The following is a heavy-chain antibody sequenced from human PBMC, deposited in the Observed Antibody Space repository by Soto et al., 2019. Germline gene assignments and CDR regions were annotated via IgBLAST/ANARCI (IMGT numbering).Heavy chain of an antibody. D-gene: IGHD5-12*01. Sequence: LRLSFAASGFTFNTYSMNWVRQAPWKGLEWVSSISSISSYIYYADAVKGRFTISRDNAKSSLYLQMNSLRAEDTAVYYCARDGGRGIVAPIHYYLDSWCQGILVTVSS. CDR3: ARDGGRGIVAPIHYYLDS. J-gene: IGHJ4*02. CDR1: GFTFNTYS. V-gene: IGHV3-21*01. CDR2: ISSISSYI.